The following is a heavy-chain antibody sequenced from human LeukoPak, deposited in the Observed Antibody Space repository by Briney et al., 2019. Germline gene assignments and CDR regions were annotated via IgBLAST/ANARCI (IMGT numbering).Heavy chain of an antibody. CDR3: ARREMATTYFDY. CDR2: IYTSGST. Sequence: SETLSLTCTVSGGSISSYYWSWIRQPPGKALEWIGYIYTSGSTNYNPSLKSRVTISVDTSKNQFSLKLSSVTAADTAVYYCARREMATTYFDYWGQGTLVAVSS. V-gene: IGHV4-4*09. CDR1: GGSISSYY. J-gene: IGHJ4*02. D-gene: IGHD5-24*01.